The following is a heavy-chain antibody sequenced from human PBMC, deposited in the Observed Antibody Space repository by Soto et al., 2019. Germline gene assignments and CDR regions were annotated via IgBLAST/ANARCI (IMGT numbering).Heavy chain of an antibody. J-gene: IGHJ2*01. Sequence: QVQLQESGPGLVKPSETLSLTCTVSGGSISSYYWSWIRQPPGKGLEWIGYIYYSGSTNYNPSLTGRVTISVDTSKNQFALKLSSVTAADTAVYYCARERPDGYCSSTSCYAVESNWYFDLWGRGTLVTVSS. CDR2: IYYSGST. D-gene: IGHD2-2*01. CDR1: GGSISSYY. V-gene: IGHV4-59*01. CDR3: ARERPDGYCSSTSCYAVESNWYFDL.